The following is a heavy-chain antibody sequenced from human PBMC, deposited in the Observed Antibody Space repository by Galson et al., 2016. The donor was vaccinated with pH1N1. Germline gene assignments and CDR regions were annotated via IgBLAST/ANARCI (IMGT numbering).Heavy chain of an antibody. CDR1: GFTFHDYG. V-gene: IGHV3-9*01. CDR3: TLLQEHL. CDR2: ISWNSGTV. Sequence: SLRLSCAASGFTFHDYGMHWVRQASGKGLEWVSGISWNSGTVDYAESVKGRFTISRDNGKNSLYLQMNSLHQGPIGLPPGTLLQEHLWG. J-gene: IGHJ6*01.